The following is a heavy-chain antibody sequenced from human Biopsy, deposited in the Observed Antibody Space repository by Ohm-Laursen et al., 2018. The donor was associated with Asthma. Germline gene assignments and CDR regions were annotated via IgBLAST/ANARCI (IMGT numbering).Heavy chain of an antibody. CDR3: ARKAGSCISRTCYSLDF. Sequence: GPSVKVSCKSLGGTFNTYVIGWVRQAPGQGLECMGGINSVFGITTYPQKFQDRVTITADDSTSTVYMELSSLRSEDTAVYYCARKAGSCISRTCYSLDFWGQGTLVTVSS. CDR2: INSVFGIT. J-gene: IGHJ4*02. CDR1: GGTFNTYV. D-gene: IGHD2-2*01. V-gene: IGHV1-69*13.